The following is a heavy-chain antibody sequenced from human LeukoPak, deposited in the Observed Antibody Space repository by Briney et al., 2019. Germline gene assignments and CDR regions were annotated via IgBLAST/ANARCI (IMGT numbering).Heavy chain of an antibody. D-gene: IGHD1-1*01. J-gene: IGHJ5*02. CDR2: IFYSGTT. V-gene: IGHV4-39*01. CDR1: DYSISSGIYY. Sequence: SETLCLSCTVSDYSISSGIYYWAWIRQPPGKGLEWIGTIFYSGTTFYNPSLKSRVTISVDTSKNQFSLKVNSVTAADTAVSYCARNSWNAAANSFDPWGQGSLVTVSS. CDR3: ARNSWNAAANSFDP.